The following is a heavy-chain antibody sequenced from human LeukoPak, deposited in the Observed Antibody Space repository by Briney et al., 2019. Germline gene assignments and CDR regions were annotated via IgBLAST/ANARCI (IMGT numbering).Heavy chain of an antibody. V-gene: IGHV3-30*03. CDR2: ISYDGSNK. CDR1: GFTVSTYY. Sequence: GGSLRLSCAASGFTVSTYYMTWVRQAPGKGLEWVAVISYDGSNKYYADSVKGRFTISRDNSKNTLYLQMNSLRAEDTAVYYCARDEVAVAGSLMATIDYWGQGTLVTVSS. J-gene: IGHJ4*02. D-gene: IGHD6-19*01. CDR3: ARDEVAVAGSLMATIDY.